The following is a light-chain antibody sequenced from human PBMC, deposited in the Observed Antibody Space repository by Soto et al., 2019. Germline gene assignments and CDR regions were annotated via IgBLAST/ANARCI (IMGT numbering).Light chain of an antibody. V-gene: IGKV3-20*01. CDR3: QQYGSSPTWT. CDR2: GAS. Sequence: DSVLTQSPGTLSLSPGERATLSCTSSQSVSSNYLAWSQQKPGQAPRLLIYGASTRASGIPDRFSGSGSGTDFTLTISRLEPEDSAVYYCQQYGSSPTWTFGQGTKVDIK. CDR1: QSVSSNY. J-gene: IGKJ1*01.